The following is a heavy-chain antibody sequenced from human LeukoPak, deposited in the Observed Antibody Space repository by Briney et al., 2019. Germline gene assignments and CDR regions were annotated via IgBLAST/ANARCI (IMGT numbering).Heavy chain of an antibody. Sequence: SETLSLTCTVSGGSISSYYWSWIRQPPGKGLEWIGYIYYSGSTNYNPSLKSRVTISVDTSKNQFSLKLSSVTAADTAVYYCARATYYYDSSGYYYKVEDYWGQGTLVTVSS. CDR3: ARATYYYDSSGYYYKVEDY. D-gene: IGHD3-22*01. CDR1: GGSISSYY. CDR2: IYYSGST. J-gene: IGHJ4*02. V-gene: IGHV4-59*01.